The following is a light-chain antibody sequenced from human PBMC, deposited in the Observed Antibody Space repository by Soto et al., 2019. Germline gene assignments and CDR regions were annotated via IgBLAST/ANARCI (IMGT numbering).Light chain of an antibody. J-gene: IGLJ1*01. V-gene: IGLV1-47*01. CDR2: RNN. CDR3: AAWDDSLSGYV. Sequence: TQPPSASGTPGQKVTISCSGSSSNIGDNYVYWHQQLPGTAPKLLIYRNNQRPSGVPDRFSGSKSGTSASLAISGLRSEDEADYYCAAWDDSLSGYVFGPGNKVTVL. CDR1: SSNIGDNY.